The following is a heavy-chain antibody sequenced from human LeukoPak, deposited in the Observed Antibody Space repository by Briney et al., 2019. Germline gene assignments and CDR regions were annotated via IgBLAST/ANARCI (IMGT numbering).Heavy chain of an antibody. V-gene: IGHV5-51*01. J-gene: IGHJ5*02. CDR3: ARQGFPVVSCSGGSCYSDIPYWFDP. CDR1: GYSFTSYW. CDR2: IYPGDSDT. D-gene: IGHD2-15*01. Sequence: GESLKISCNGSGYSFTSYWIGWVRQMPGKGLDWMGIIYPGDSDTRYSPSFQGQVTISADKSISTAYLQWSSLKASDTAMYYCARQGFPVVSCSGGSCYSDIPYWFDPWGQGTLVTVSS.